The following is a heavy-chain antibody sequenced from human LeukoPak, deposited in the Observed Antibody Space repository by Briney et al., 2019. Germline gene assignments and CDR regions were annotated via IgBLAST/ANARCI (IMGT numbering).Heavy chain of an antibody. Sequence: GGSLRLSCAASGFTFSSYAMSWVRHAPGEELEWVSAISDSGGTTYYADSVKGRFTISRDNSKNTLYLQMNSLRAEDTAVYYCAKAKGYYDSSGYYYWGQGTLVTVS. V-gene: IGHV3-23*01. CDR2: ISDSGGTT. CDR1: GFTFSSYA. CDR3: AKAKGYYDSSGYYY. D-gene: IGHD3-22*01. J-gene: IGHJ4*02.